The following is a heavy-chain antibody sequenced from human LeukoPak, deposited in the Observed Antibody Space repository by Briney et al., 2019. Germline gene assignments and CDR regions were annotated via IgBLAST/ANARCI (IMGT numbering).Heavy chain of an antibody. CDR2: IKQDGSEK. V-gene: IGHV3-7*01. Sequence: GGSLRLSCAASGLTFSSYWMSWVRQAPGKGLEWVANIKQDGSEKHYVDSVTGRFTISRDNTKNSLYLQMNSLRADDTVVYYCARDLAGPPQEAFDIWGQGTMVTVSS. CDR3: ARDLAGPPQEAFDI. J-gene: IGHJ3*02. CDR1: GLTFSSYW.